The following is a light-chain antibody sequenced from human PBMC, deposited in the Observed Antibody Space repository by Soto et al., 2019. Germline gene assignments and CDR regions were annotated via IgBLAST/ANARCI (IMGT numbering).Light chain of an antibody. CDR1: QSVRSY. Sequence: ILLTQSPATLSLSPGERATLSCRASQSVRSYLAWYQQKPGQAPRLLICDATDRATGIPARFSGSGSETDFTLTISSLEPEDFAVYYCQQRSSWPWTFGQGTKVDIK. J-gene: IGKJ1*01. V-gene: IGKV3-11*01. CDR3: QQRSSWPWT. CDR2: DAT.